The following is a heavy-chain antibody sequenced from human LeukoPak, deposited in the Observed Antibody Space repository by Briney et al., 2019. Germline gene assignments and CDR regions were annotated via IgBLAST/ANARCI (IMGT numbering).Heavy chain of an antibody. V-gene: IGHV3-23*01. CDR3: AKDLSRAVAADWFDP. Sequence: GGSLRLSCAASGFTFSNYDMSWVRQAPGKGLGWVSSISDSGGSTYYADSVKGRFTISRGNSKNTLYLQMTNLRAADTAVYYCAKDLSRAVAADWFDPWDQGSLVTVSS. D-gene: IGHD6-19*01. CDR1: GFTFSNYD. J-gene: IGHJ5*02. CDR2: ISDSGGST.